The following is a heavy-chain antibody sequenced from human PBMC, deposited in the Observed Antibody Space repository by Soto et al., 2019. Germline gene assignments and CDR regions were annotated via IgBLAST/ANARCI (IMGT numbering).Heavy chain of an antibody. V-gene: IGHV3-48*02. D-gene: IGHD6-19*01. CDR3: ARSVEGHFDY. CDR2: ITSDTKTI. Sequence: EVQLVESGGALVQPGGSLRLSCAASGFKFSIYSMNWVRQAPGKGLEWSAYITSDTKTIKYADSVKGRFTISRDNAKNSVYLQMNSLSDEETAVYYCARSVEGHFDYWGQGTVVTVYS. CDR1: GFKFSIYS. J-gene: IGHJ4*02.